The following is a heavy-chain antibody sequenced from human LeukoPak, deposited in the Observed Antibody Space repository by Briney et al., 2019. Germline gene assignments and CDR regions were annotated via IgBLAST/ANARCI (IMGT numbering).Heavy chain of an antibody. Sequence: GASVKVPCKASGYTFTGYYMHWVRQAPGQGLEWMGWINPNSGGTNYAQKFQGRVTMTRDTSISTAYMELSRLRSDDTAVYYCARAGFASSVDYYYMDVWGKGTTVTVSS. CDR2: INPNSGGT. CDR1: GYTFTGYY. CDR3: ARAGFASSVDYYYMDV. J-gene: IGHJ6*03. V-gene: IGHV1-2*02. D-gene: IGHD3-10*01.